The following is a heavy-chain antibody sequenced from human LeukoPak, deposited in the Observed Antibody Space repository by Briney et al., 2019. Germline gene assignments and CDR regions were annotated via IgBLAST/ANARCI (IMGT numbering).Heavy chain of an antibody. CDR1: GFTVSSNY. J-gene: IGHJ6*03. V-gene: IGHV3-11*04. CDR2: ISGSGGST. Sequence: GGSLRLSCAASGFTVSSNYMSWVRQAPGKGLEWVSAISGSGGSTYYADSVKGRFTISRDNAKNSLYLQMNSLRAEDTAVYYCARGDTAMVDYYYYMDVWGKGTTVTVSS. CDR3: ARGDTAMVDYYYYMDV. D-gene: IGHD5-18*01.